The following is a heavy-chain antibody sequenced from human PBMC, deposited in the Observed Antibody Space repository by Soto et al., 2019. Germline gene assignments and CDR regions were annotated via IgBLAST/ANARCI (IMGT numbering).Heavy chain of an antibody. CDR1: GFNFSSYA. J-gene: IGHJ4*02. Sequence: QVQLVESGGGVVQPGRSLRLSCAGSGFNFSSYAMHWVRQAPGKGLEWVAVTSYDGSNKYYADSVKGRFTISRDNSKNTLYLQMGSLRTEDTAVYYCARGGMTMVRGVMGYWGQGTLVIVSS. CDR3: ARGGMTMVRGVMGY. V-gene: IGHV3-30-3*01. CDR2: TSYDGSNK. D-gene: IGHD3-10*01.